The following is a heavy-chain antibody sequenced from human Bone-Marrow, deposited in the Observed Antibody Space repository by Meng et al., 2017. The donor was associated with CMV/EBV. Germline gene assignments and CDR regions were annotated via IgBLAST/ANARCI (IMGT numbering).Heavy chain of an antibody. V-gene: IGHV3-30*02. Sequence: GESLKISCAASGFTFTRHDMHWVRQAPGKGLEWVAFIRYDGSNKYYADSVKGRFTISRDNSKNTLYVQMNSLRAEDTAVYYCAKDLTGDNAFDVWGQGTKVTVSS. CDR1: GFTFTRHD. CDR2: IRYDGSNK. CDR3: AKDLTGDNAFDV. D-gene: IGHD1-26*01. J-gene: IGHJ3*01.